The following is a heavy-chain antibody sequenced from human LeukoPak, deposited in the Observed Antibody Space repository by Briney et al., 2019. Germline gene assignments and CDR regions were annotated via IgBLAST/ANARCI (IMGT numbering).Heavy chain of an antibody. CDR1: GGTFSSYA. CDR2: ISAYNGNT. J-gene: IGHJ4*02. CDR3: ARDRGDGYKIDY. Sequence: ASVKVSCKASGGTFSSYAISWVRQAPGQGLEWMGWISAYNGNTNYAQKLQGRVTMTTDTSTSTAYMELRSLRSDDTAVYYCARDRGDGYKIDYWGQGTLVTVSS. V-gene: IGHV1-18*01. D-gene: IGHD5-24*01.